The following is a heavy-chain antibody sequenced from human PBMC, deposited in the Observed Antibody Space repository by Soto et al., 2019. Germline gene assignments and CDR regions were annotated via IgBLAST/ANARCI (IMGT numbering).Heavy chain of an antibody. CDR1: GGSISNSQW. CDR3: ARGGAHSSSSPHYYGMDV. V-gene: IGHV4-4*02. J-gene: IGHJ6*02. CDR2: IHDSGIT. Sequence: PSETLSLTCAVSGGSISNSQWWSWVRQSPGKGLEWIGEIHDSGITNYNPSLKSRVTMPVDKSKNQFSLKLSSVIAADTAVYYCARGGAHSSSSPHYYGMDVWGQGTTVTVSS. D-gene: IGHD6-6*01.